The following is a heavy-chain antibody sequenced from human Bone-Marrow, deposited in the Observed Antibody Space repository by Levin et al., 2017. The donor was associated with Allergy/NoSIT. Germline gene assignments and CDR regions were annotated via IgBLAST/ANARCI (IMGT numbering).Heavy chain of an antibody. J-gene: IGHJ6*02. D-gene: IGHD5-12*01. V-gene: IGHV3-48*03. CDR3: ARGGNSGYANWGYYGMDV. CDR1: GFTFSSYE. CDR2: ISSSGSTI. Sequence: GESLKISCAASGFTFSSYEMNWVRQAPGKGLEWVSYISSSGSTIYYADSVKGRFTISRDNAKNSLYLQMNSLRAEDTAVYYCARGGNSGYANWGYYGMDVWGQGTTVTVSS.